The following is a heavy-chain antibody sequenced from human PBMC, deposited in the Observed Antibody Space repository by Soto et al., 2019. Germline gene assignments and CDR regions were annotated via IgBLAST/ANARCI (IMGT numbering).Heavy chain of an antibody. CDR3: ARDRLRFLEWSPDNWFDP. CDR1: GGSISSYY. D-gene: IGHD3-3*01. Sequence: SETLSLTCTVSGGSISSYYWNWIRQPPGKGLEWIGYIYYSGSTNYNPSLKSRVTISIDTSKNQFSLKLSSVTAADTAVYYCARDRLRFLEWSPDNWFDPWGQGTLVTVSS. V-gene: IGHV4-59*01. CDR2: IYYSGST. J-gene: IGHJ5*02.